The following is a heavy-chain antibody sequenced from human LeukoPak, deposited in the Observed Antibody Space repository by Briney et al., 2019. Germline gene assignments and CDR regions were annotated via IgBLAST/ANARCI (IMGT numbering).Heavy chain of an antibody. CDR1: GGSISSGGYS. CDR2: IYHSGST. D-gene: IGHD4-11*01. CDR3: ARRTVTPNWFDP. J-gene: IGHJ5*02. V-gene: IGHV4-30-2*01. Sequence: SETLSLTCAVSGGSISSGGYSWSWIRQPPGTGLEWIGYIYHSGSTYYNPSLKSRVTISVDRSKNQFSLKLSSVTAADTAVYYCARRTVTPNWFDPWGQGTLVTVSS.